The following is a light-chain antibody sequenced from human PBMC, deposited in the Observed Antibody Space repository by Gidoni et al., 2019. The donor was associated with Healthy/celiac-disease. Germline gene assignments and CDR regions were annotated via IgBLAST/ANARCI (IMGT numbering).Light chain of an antibody. CDR3: QQRSNWPPIT. J-gene: IGKJ5*01. CDR1: QSVSSY. V-gene: IGKV3-11*01. CDR2: DAS. Sequence: ELVLTQSPATLSLSPGDRATLSCRASQSVSSYLAWYQQKPGQAPRLLIYDASNRATGIPARFSGSGSGTDFTLTISSLEPEDFAVYYCQQRSNWPPITCXXXTRLEIK.